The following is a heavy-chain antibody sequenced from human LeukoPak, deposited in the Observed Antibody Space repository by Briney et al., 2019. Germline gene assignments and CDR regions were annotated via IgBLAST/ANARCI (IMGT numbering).Heavy chain of an antibody. CDR1: GFTFSSYW. D-gene: IGHD4-11*01. V-gene: IGHV3-7*01. CDR2: IKQDGSEK. J-gene: IGHJ4*02. Sequence: GGSLRLSCAASGFTFSSYWMSWVRKPPGKGLEWVANIKQDGSEKYYVDSVKGRFTISRDNAKNSLYLQMNSLRAEDTAVYYCARFYSKGRKIDYWGQGTLVTVSS. CDR3: ARFYSKGRKIDY.